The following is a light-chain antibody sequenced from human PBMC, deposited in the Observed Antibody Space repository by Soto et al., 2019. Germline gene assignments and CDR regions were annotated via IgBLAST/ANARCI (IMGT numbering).Light chain of an antibody. V-gene: IGKV3-15*01. CDR1: QSVSNT. J-gene: IGKJ1*01. CDR2: GAS. CDR3: QQYNDWPPAWT. Sequence: EIVMTQSPATLSVSPGERATLSCRASQSVSNTLAWYQQKPGQAPRLLIYGASTRATGIPARFSGSGSGTEFTLTISSLQSEDFAVYYCQQYNDWPPAWTFGQGTKV.